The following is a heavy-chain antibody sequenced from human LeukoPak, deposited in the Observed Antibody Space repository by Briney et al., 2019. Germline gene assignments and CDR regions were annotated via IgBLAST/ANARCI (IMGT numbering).Heavy chain of an antibody. CDR3: AKDLPLGVRGNDY. J-gene: IGHJ4*02. CDR1: GFTFSSYG. Sequence: GGSLRLSCAASGFTFSSYGMHWVRQAPGKGLDWVAFIHHDGSNKYYADSVRGRFTISRDNSKNTLYLQMNSLRAEDTAVYYCAKDLPLGVRGNDYWGQGTLVTVSS. D-gene: IGHD3-10*02. V-gene: IGHV3-30*02. CDR2: IHHDGSNK.